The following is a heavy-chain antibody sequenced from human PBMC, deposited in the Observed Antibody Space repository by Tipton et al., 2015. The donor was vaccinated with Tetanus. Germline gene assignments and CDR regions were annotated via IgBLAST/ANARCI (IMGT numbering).Heavy chain of an antibody. V-gene: IGHV3-30*03. D-gene: IGHD3-10*01. CDR2: ISYDGTKK. CDR3: ARAPGLLIDL. CDR1: GFDVGTTY. Sequence: QLVQSGGGLIQPGGSLRLSCAVSGFDVGTTYMTWVRQAPGKGLETVAVISYDGTKKDYADSMKGRCSISRDNSKSTLYLQMNSLTLEDTAVYYCARAPGLLIDLWGQGTLVSVSS. J-gene: IGHJ5*02.